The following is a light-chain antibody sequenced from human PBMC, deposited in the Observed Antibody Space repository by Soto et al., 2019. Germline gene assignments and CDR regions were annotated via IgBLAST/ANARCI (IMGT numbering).Light chain of an antibody. CDR3: QSYDSSLSGSNI. Sequence: QSLLTQPASVSGAPGQRVTISCTGSSSNIGAGYDVHWYQQLPGTAPKLLIYGNSNRPSGVPDRFSGSKSGTSASLAITGLQAEDEADYYCQSYDSSLSGSNIFGTGTKVTVL. J-gene: IGLJ1*01. CDR1: SSNIGAGYD. V-gene: IGLV1-40*01. CDR2: GNS.